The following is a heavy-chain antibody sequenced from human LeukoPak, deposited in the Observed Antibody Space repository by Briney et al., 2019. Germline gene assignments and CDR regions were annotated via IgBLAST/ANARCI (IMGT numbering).Heavy chain of an antibody. CDR1: GFTFSSYA. V-gene: IGHV3-23*01. CDR3: AKAVEDSGSYHPTYYYYGMDV. CDR2: ISGSGGST. J-gene: IGHJ6*02. D-gene: IGHD1-26*01. Sequence: TGGSLRLSCAASGFTFSSYAMSWVRQAPGKGLEWVSAISGSGGSTYYADSVKGRFTISRDNSKNTLYLQMNSLRAEDTAVYYCAKAVEDSGSYHPTYYYYGMDVWGQGTTVTVSS.